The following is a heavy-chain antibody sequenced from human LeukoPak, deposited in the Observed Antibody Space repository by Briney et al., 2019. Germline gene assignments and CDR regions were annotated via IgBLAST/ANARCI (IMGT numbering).Heavy chain of an antibody. Sequence: VASVKVSCKASGGTFSSYAISWVRQAPGQGLEWMGGIIPIFGTANYAQKFPGRVTITTDESTSTAYMELSSLRSEDTAVYYCARDEGTGGSPTGDWGQGTLVTVSS. CDR1: GGTFSSYA. D-gene: IGHD1-26*01. CDR3: ARDEGTGGSPTGD. J-gene: IGHJ4*02. V-gene: IGHV1-69*05. CDR2: IIPIFGTA.